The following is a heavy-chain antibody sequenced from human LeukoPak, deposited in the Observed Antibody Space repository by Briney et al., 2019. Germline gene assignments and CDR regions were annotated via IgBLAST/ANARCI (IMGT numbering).Heavy chain of an antibody. D-gene: IGHD6-19*01. V-gene: IGHV3-66*01. J-gene: IGHJ4*02. CDR2: FYSHGNT. Sequence: GGSLRLSCSASGFTVRSNYESWVRQVPGKGVEWVGVFYSHGNTSYADSVKNRFTISTDNSKRTLYLQMNSLRAEDTAVYYCANGIGVAGKGFDYWGQGTLVTVSS. CDR3: ANGIGVAGKGFDY. CDR1: GFTVRSNY.